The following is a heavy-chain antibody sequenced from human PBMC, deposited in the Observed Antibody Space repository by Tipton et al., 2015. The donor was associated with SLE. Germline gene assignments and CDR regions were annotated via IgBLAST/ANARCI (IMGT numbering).Heavy chain of an antibody. J-gene: IGHJ4*02. D-gene: IGHD4-11*01. CDR3: ARSKGVFDY. CDR1: GYTFTSSS. Sequence: QVQLVQSGSELKKPGASVRISCKTSGYTFTSSSMNWVRQAPGQGLEWMGWININTGNPTYAQGFTGRFAFSLDTSVSTAYLQISSLKAEDTAVYYCARSKGVFDYWGQETLVTVSS. CDR2: ININTGNP. V-gene: IGHV7-4-1*02.